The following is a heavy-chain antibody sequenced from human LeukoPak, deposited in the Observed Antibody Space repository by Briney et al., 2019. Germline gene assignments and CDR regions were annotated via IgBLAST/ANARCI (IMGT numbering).Heavy chain of an antibody. CDR3: AFRPSGSYSFALFDY. J-gene: IGHJ4*02. Sequence: ASVKVSCKASGYTFTSYYMHWVRQAPGQGLEWMGIINPSGGSTSYAQKFQGRVTMTRDTSTSTVYMELSSLRSEDTAVYYCAFRPSGSYSFALFDYWGQGTLVSVSS. CDR1: GYTFTSYY. V-gene: IGHV1-46*01. D-gene: IGHD1-26*01. CDR2: INPSGGST.